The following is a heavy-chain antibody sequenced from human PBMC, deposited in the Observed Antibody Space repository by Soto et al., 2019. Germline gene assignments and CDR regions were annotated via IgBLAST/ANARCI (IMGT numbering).Heavy chain of an antibody. V-gene: IGHV3-33*01. CDR2: IWYDGSNK. J-gene: IGHJ6*02. Sequence: GGSLRLSCAASGFTFSSYGMHWVRQAPGKGLEWVAVIWYDGSNKYYADSVKGRFTISRDNSKNTLYLQMNSLRAEDTAVYYCARPINTTYYYYYGMDVWGQGITVTVSS. CDR1: GFTFSSYG. D-gene: IGHD1-20*01. CDR3: ARPINTTYYYYYGMDV.